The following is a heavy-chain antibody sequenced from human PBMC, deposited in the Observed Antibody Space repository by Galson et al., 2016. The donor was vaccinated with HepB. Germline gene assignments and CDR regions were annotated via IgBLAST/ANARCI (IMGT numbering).Heavy chain of an antibody. CDR3: ARSLSGLDAFDF. CDR1: GDSVSMYY. V-gene: IGHV4-59*02. J-gene: IGHJ3*01. D-gene: IGHD3-3*01. CDR2: IYNSGST. Sequence: LSLTCSVPGDSVSMYYWSWIRQPPGQAPEWIGHIYNSGSTNYNGSLKSRVTISVDMSKNQFSLKLGSVTAADTAMYFCARSLSGLDAFDFWGHGAMVTVSS.